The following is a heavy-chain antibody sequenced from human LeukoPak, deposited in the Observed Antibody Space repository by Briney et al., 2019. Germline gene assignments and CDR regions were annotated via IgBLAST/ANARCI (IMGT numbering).Heavy chain of an antibody. CDR1: GFTFSSYG. J-gene: IGHJ4*02. CDR2: IWSDGSNT. Sequence: PGGSLRLSCAAPGFTFSSYGIHWVRQAPGKGLEWLALIWSDGSNTKYADSVKGRFTISRDNSRNTLYLQMNSLRDEDTAVYFCAKDRANYNYFDYWGQGTLVTVSS. CDR3: AKDRANYNYFDY. D-gene: IGHD1-7*01. V-gene: IGHV3-33*06.